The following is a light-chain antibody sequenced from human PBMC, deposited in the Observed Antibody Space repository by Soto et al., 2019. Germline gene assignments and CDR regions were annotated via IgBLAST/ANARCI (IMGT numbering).Light chain of an antibody. V-gene: IGKV3-15*01. CDR3: QQYYYWPPLS. J-gene: IGKJ4*01. Sequence: EIVMTQSPAILSVPPGEGATLSCRASQTVHNNLAWYHQKPGQAPRLLLYDAPTRATGIPGRFSASGPGTACTLSSSSLQSADFAVYYCQQYYYWPPLSFGGGTKVEI. CDR1: QTVHNN. CDR2: DAP.